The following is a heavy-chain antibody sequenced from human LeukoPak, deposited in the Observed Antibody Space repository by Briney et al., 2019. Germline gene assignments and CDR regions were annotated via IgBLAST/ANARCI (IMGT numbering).Heavy chain of an antibody. Sequence: ASVKVSCKASGYTFTSYAMHWVRQAPGQRLEWMGWISAGNGNTKYSQKFQGRVTITRDTSASTAYMELSSLRSEDTAMYYCARGDEEYLDYWGQGTLVTVSS. CDR3: ARGDEEYLDY. CDR1: GYTFTSYA. V-gene: IGHV1-3*01. J-gene: IGHJ4*02. CDR2: ISAGNGNT.